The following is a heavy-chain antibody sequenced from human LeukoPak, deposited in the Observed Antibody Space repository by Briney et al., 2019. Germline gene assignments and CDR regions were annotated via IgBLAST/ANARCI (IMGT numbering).Heavy chain of an antibody. D-gene: IGHD2-2*01. CDR1: GGSFSGYY. J-gene: IGHJ6*02. CDR3: ARQPPHIVVVPAAPVGDYYYGMDV. CDR2: INHSGST. V-gene: IGHV4-34*01. Sequence: SETLSLTCAVCGGSFSGYYWSWIRQPPGKELEWIGEINHSGSTNYNPSPKSRVTISVDTSKNQFSLKLSSVTAADTAVYYCARQPPHIVVVPAAPVGDYYYGMDVWGQGTTVTVSS.